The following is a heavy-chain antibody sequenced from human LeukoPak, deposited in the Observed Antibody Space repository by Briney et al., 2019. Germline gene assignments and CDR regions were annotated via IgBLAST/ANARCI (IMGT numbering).Heavy chain of an antibody. CDR2: ISWNSGSI. D-gene: IGHD6-6*01. J-gene: IGHJ4*02. CDR3: AKVSAARSSYAR. CDR1: GFTFDDYA. V-gene: IGHV3-9*01. Sequence: GGSLRLSCAASGFTFDDYAMHWVRQAPGKGLEWVSGISWNSGSIGYADSVKGRFTISRDNAKNSLYLQMNSLRAEDTAVYYCAKVSAARSSYARWGQGTLVTVSS.